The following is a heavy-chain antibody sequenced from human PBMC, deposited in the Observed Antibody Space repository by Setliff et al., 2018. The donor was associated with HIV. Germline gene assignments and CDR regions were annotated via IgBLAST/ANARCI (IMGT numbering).Heavy chain of an antibody. D-gene: IGHD3-22*01. J-gene: IGHJ3*02. Sequence: PSETLSLTCTVSAGAITNYYWNWIRQAAGKGLEWIGRVHFSGTTTIYNPSLKSRVTMSVDRSKKQFSLRLTSVTAADTALYYCARIGYYWDDAFDIWGQGAMVTVSS. CDR3: ARIGYYWDDAFDI. CDR1: AGAITNYY. CDR2: VHFSGTT. V-gene: IGHV4-4*07.